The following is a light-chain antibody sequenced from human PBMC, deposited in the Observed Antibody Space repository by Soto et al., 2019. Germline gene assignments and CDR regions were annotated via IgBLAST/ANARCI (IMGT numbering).Light chain of an antibody. J-gene: IGKJ1*01. CDR1: QSISSW. Sequence: DIQMTQSPSTLSASVGDRVTITCRASQSISSWLAWYQQKPGKAPKPLIYKASSLETGVPSRFSGSGSGTEFTLIISSLQPDDFASYYCQQYGSSSPSTFGQGTKVEIK. CDR3: QQYGSSSPST. CDR2: KAS. V-gene: IGKV1-5*03.